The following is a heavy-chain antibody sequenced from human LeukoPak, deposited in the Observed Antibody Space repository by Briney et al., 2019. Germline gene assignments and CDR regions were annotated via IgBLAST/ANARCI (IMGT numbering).Heavy chain of an antibody. D-gene: IGHD4-17*01. J-gene: IGHJ6*04. V-gene: IGHV3-30*18. CDR3: AKEFVAKVTTESPTGFYYYYGMDV. CDR1: GFTFSSYG. Sequence: PGGSLRLSCAASGFTFSSYGMHWVRQAPGKGLEWVAVISYDGSNKYYADSVKGRFTISRDNSKNTLYLQMNSLRAEDTAVYYCAKEFVAKVTTESPTGFYYYYGMDVWGEGTTVTVSS. CDR2: ISYDGSNK.